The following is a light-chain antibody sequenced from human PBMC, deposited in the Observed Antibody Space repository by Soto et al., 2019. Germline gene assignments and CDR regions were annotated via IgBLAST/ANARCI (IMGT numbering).Light chain of an antibody. CDR3: SAYTSRSTLV. Sequence: QSALTQPASVSGSPGQSITISCSGTSRDIGAYNLVSWYQQPPGKAPKLLIYEVRNRPAGISNRFSGSKSGTTASLTISSLLPDDEAEYYCSAYTSRSTLVFGGVTKVTVL. V-gene: IGLV2-14*01. CDR1: SRDIGAYNL. J-gene: IGLJ2*01. CDR2: EVR.